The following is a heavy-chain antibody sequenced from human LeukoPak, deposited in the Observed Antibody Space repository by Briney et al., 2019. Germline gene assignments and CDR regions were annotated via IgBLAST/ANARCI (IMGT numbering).Heavy chain of an antibody. CDR1: GFTFSSYE. Sequence: GGSLRLSCAASGFTFSSYEMNWVRQAPGKGLEWVSYISSSGSTIYYADSVKGRFAISRDNAKNSLYLQMNSLRAEDTAVYYCARGVVGALDYWGQGTLVTVSS. D-gene: IGHD1-26*01. CDR2: ISSSGSTI. V-gene: IGHV3-48*03. J-gene: IGHJ4*02. CDR3: ARGVVGALDY.